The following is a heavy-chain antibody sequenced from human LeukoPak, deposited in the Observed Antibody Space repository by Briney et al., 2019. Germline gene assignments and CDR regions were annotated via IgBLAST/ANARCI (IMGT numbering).Heavy chain of an antibody. J-gene: IGHJ5*02. V-gene: IGHV4-4*07. Sequence: SETLSLTCTVSGGSISSYYWSWIRQPAGKGLEWIGRIYTSGNTNYNPSLKSRVSMSVDTSKNQFSLKLSSVTAADTAVYYCARDIYDFWSGYWFDPWGQGTLVTVSS. CDR2: IYTSGNT. CDR1: GGSISSYY. D-gene: IGHD3-3*01. CDR3: ARDIYDFWSGYWFDP.